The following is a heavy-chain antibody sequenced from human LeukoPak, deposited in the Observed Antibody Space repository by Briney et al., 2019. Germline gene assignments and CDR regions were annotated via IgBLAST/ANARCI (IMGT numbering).Heavy chain of an antibody. J-gene: IGHJ6*03. CDR1: GGSISGYY. V-gene: IGHV4-34*01. Sequence: PSETLSLTCTVSGGSISGYYWSWIRQPPGKGLEWIGEINHSGSTNYNPSLKSRVTISVDTSKNQFSLKLSSVTAADTAVYYCARRVRYYYYMDVWGKGTTVTVSS. CDR2: INHSGST. CDR3: ARRVRYYYYMDV. D-gene: IGHD1-1*01.